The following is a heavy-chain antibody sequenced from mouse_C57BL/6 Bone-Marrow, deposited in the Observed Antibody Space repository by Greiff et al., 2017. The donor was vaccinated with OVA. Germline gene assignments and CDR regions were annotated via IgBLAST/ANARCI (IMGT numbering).Heavy chain of an antibody. CDR2: IYPGDGDT. V-gene: IGHV1-82*01. CDR1: GYAFSSSW. CDR3: ANYGSSYYYAMDY. J-gene: IGHJ4*01. Sequence: QVQLQQSGPELVKPGASVKISCKASGYAFSSSWMNWVKQRPGKGLEWIGRIYPGDGDTNYTGKFKGKATLTADKSSSTAYMQLSSLTSEDSAVYFCANYGSSYYYAMDYWGQGTSVTVSS. D-gene: IGHD1-1*01.